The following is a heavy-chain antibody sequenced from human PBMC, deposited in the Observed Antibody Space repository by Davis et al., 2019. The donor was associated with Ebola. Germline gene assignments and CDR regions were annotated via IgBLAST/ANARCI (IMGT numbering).Heavy chain of an antibody. Sequence: PSETLSLTCTVSGGSISSYYWSWIRQPPGKGLEWIGYIYYSGSTNYNPSLKSRVTISVDTSKNQFSLKLSSVTAADTAVYYCARGRGSSWYRIWFDPWGQGTLVTVSS. CDR2: IYYSGST. CDR1: GGSISSYY. D-gene: IGHD6-13*01. V-gene: IGHV4-59*01. CDR3: ARGRGSSWYRIWFDP. J-gene: IGHJ5*02.